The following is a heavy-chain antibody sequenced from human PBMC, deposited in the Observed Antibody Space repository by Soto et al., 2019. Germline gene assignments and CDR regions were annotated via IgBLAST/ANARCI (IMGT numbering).Heavy chain of an antibody. CDR1: GFTFRSYG. J-gene: IGHJ3*02. Sequence: TGGSLRLSCAASGFTFRSYGMSWVRQAPGKGLEWVSIIADRSSPTFYAENVKGRFTNSRDNLNNTLFLQMNSLRADDTAVYYCASARKYSSGWYAGREAFDIWGQGTMVTVSS. CDR3: ASARKYSSGWYAGREAFDI. D-gene: IGHD6-19*01. CDR2: IADRSSPT. V-gene: IGHV3-23*01.